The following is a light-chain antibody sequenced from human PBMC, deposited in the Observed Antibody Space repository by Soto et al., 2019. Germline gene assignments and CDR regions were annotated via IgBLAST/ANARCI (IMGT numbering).Light chain of an antibody. J-gene: IGKJ1*01. CDR1: QSVSSN. CDR3: QQYTNWPPET. Sequence: EIVLTQSPGTLSLSPGERATLSCRASQSVSSNLAWYQHKPGQAPRLLIYGASTRASGIPARFSGSGSGTEFTLTISSLQPEDFAVYYCQQYTNWPPETFGQGTKVDIK. V-gene: IGKV3-15*01. CDR2: GAS.